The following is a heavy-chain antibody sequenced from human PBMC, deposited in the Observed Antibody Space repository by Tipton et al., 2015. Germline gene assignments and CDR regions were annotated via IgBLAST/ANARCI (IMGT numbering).Heavy chain of an antibody. D-gene: IGHD3-3*01. CDR3: ARTDYDFWSGYYTGWFDP. CDR2: INRSGST. V-gene: IGHV4-34*01. CDR1: GGSFSGYY. J-gene: IGHJ5*02. Sequence: TLSLTCAVYGGSFSGYYWSWIRQPPGTGLEGIGEINRSGSTNYNPSLKSRVTISVDTSKIQFSLKLTSLTAADTAVYYCARTDYDFWSGYYTGWFDPWGQGTLVTVSS.